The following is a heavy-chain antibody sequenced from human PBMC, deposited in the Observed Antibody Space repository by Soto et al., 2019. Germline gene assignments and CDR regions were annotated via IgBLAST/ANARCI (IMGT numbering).Heavy chain of an antibody. CDR3: ARELSSGLDGKLGY. Sequence: PGGSLRLSCAASGFTFSGYSMSWVRQAPGKGLEWVSSVSDSGGMTNYADSVQGRFTISRDNSKNTLYLQMNSLSADDTAVYYCARELSSGLDGKLGYWGQGTLVTVPS. CDR1: GFTFSGYS. V-gene: IGHV3-23*01. J-gene: IGHJ4*02. D-gene: IGHD6-19*01. CDR2: VSDSGGMT.